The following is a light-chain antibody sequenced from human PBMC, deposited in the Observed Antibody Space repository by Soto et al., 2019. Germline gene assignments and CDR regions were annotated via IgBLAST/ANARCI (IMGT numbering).Light chain of an antibody. CDR3: QQYGSSPWT. Sequence: EIVMTHSPGTLSLSPGERATLSCRASQSVSSNSLAWYQQKPGQAPRPLIYGASSRATGIPDRFSGSGAGTDFTLTISRLESEDVAVYYCQQYGSSPWTFGQGTKVEIK. CDR1: QSVSSNS. CDR2: GAS. V-gene: IGKV3-20*01. J-gene: IGKJ1*01.